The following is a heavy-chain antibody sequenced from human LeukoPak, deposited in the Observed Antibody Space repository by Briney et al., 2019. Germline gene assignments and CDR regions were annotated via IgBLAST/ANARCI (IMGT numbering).Heavy chain of an antibody. D-gene: IGHD2-2*01. V-gene: IGHV3-21*01. CDR1: GFTFSSYS. CDR2: ISSSSSYI. CDR3: ARDPPLYCSSTSC. Sequence: GRSLRLSCAASGFTFSSYSMNWVRQAPGKGLEWVSSISSSSSYIYYADSVKGRFTISRDNAKNSLYLQMNSLRAEDTAVYYCARDPPLYCSSTSCWGQGTLVTVSS. J-gene: IGHJ4*02.